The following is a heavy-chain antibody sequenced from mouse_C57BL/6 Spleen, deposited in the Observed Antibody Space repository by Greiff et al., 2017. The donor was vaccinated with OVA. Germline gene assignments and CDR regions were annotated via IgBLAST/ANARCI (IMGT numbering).Heavy chain of an antibody. V-gene: IGHV5-4*03. CDR2: ISDGGSYT. CDR1: GFTFSSYA. CDR3: ASLYYDYDGGFAY. Sequence: EVKVEESGGGLVKPGGSLKLSCAASGFTFSSYAMSWVRQTPEKRLEWVATISDGGSYTYYPDNVKGRFTISRDNAKNNLYLQMSHLKSEDTAMYYCASLYYDYDGGFAYWGQGTLVTVSA. J-gene: IGHJ3*01. D-gene: IGHD2-4*01.